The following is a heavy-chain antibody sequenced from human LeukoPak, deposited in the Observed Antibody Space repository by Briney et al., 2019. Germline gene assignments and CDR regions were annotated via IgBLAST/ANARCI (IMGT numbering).Heavy chain of an antibody. D-gene: IGHD4-17*01. V-gene: IGHV4-34*01. J-gene: IGHJ4*02. CDR2: INHSGST. CDR3: ASQGLRASPINDY. Sequence: PSETLSLTCAVYGGSFSGYYWSWIRQPPGKGLEWIGEINHSGSTNYNPSLKSRVTISVDTSKNQFSLKLSSVTAADTAVYYCASQGLRASPINDYWGQGTLVTVSS. CDR1: GGSFSGYY.